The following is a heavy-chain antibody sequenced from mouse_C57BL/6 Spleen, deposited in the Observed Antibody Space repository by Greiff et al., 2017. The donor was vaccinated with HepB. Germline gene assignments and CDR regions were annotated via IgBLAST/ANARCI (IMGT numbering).Heavy chain of an antibody. V-gene: IGHV1-78*01. D-gene: IGHD1-1*01. J-gene: IGHJ3*01. CDR1: GYTFTDHT. Sequence: VQLQQSDAELVKPGASVKISCKVSGYTFTDHTIHWMKQRPEQGLEWIGYIYPRDGSTKYNEKFKGKATLTADKSSSTAYMQLNSLTSEDSAVYCCASGYGSSYRGVAYWGQGTLVTVSA. CDR2: IYPRDGST. CDR3: ASGYGSSYRGVAY.